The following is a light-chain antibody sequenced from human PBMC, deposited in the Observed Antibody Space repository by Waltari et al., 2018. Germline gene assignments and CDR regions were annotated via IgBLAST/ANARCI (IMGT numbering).Light chain of an antibody. CDR3: QHYDTSPAWT. J-gene: IGKJ2*02. Sequence: EIVLTHSPGTLSLSPGERAPLSCRASERLPGRYLAWYQQRPGQAPKLLIYAASNRATGIPDRFTGSGSGTDFRLTISRLEPEDFAVYYCQHYDTSPAWTFGQGTKLQIK. CDR2: AAS. CDR1: ERLPGRY. V-gene: IGKV3-20*01.